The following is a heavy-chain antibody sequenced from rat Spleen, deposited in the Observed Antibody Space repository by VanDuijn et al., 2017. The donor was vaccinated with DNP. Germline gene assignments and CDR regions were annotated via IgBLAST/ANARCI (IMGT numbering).Heavy chain of an antibody. D-gene: IGHD4-3*01. J-gene: IGHJ2*01. CDR1: GFSLTSYH. CDR3: TRTASYKSGYYFDY. Sequence: QVQLRESGPGLVQPSQTLSLTCTVSGFSLTSYHVSWVRQPPGKGLEWMGVIWTGGSTAYNSLLKSRLSISRDTSKSQVFLKMNSLQTEDTAIYFCTRTASYKSGYYFDYWGQGVMVTVSS. CDR2: IWTGGST. V-gene: IGHV2-43*01.